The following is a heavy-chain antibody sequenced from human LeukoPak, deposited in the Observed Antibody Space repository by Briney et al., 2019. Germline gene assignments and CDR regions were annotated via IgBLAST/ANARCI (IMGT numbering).Heavy chain of an antibody. CDR1: GFTFSSYW. V-gene: IGHV3-7*01. J-gene: IGHJ4*02. D-gene: IGHD4-17*01. CDR2: IKQDGSEK. Sequence: GGPLRLSCAASGFTFSSYWMSWVRQAPGKGLEWVANIKQDGSEKYYVDSVKGRFTISRDNAKNSLYLQMNSLRAEDTAVYYCARVQFGYGDYPDYWGQGTLVTVSS. CDR3: ARVQFGYGDYPDY.